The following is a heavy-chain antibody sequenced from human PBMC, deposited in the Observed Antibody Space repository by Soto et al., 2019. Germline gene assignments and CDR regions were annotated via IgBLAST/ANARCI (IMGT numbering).Heavy chain of an antibody. CDR2: ISSSGSTI. D-gene: IGHD6-13*01. V-gene: IGHV3-48*03. J-gene: IGHJ6*02. CDR3: ARENPRGIAAHPLHTDYCYDGMDV. CDR1: GFTFSSYE. Sequence: PGGSLRLSSAASGFTFSSYEMNWVRQAPGKGLEWVSYISSSGSTIYYADSVKGRFTISRDNAKNSRYLQMNSLRAEDTAVYCFARENPRGIAAHPLHTDYCYDGMDVWVQGTTGTDSS.